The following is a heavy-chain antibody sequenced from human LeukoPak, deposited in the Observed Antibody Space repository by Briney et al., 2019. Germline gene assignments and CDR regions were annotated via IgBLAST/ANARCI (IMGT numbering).Heavy chain of an antibody. D-gene: IGHD3-3*01. CDR1: GGSISSYY. J-gene: IGHJ5*02. Sequence: SETLSLTCTVSGGSISSYYWSWTRQPPGKGLEWIGYIYYSGSTNYNPSLKSRVTISVDTSKNQFSLKLSSVTAADTAVYYCACQAWSGYYSNWFDPWGQGTLVTVSS. CDR2: IYYSGST. CDR3: ACQAWSGYYSNWFDP. V-gene: IGHV4-59*01.